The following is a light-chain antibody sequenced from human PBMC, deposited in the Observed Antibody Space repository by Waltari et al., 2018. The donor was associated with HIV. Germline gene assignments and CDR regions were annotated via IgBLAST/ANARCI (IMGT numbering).Light chain of an antibody. Sequence: QLMLTQSPSASASLGGSVTLTCTLDSVHSRYGIGWHQQQPEKCHRFLMRVKYDGSNIKGDGIPDRFSGSSSGAERYLTISSLRSEDEADYYCQTWGAGDHVFGGGTKLTVL. V-gene: IGLV4-69*02. CDR3: QTWGAGDHV. J-gene: IGLJ2*01. CDR1: SVHSRYG. CDR2: VKYDGSN.